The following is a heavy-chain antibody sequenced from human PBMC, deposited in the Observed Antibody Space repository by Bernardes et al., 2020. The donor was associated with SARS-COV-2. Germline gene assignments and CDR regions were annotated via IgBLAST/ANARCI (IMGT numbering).Heavy chain of an antibody. D-gene: IGHD3-22*01. Sequence: WVATTSGTGLSSYYADSIKDRFSISRDNPKNTLFLEMSGLRAEDTAVYYCARGEYQLLYYFFDSWGPGTLVTVSS. V-gene: IGHV3-23*01. CDR3: ARGEYQLLYYFFDS. J-gene: IGHJ4*02. CDR2: TSGTGLSS.